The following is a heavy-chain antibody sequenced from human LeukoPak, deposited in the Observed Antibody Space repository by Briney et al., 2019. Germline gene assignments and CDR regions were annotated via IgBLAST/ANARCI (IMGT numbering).Heavy chain of an antibody. CDR2: IIPIFGTA. J-gene: IGHJ6*03. CDR1: GGTFSSYA. Sequence: ASVKVSCKASGGTFSSYAISWVRQAPGQGLEWMGGIIPIFGTANYAQKFQGRVTITTDESTSTAYMELSSLRSEDTAVYYCASPLYSSSSDYYYYMDVWGKGTTVTVSS. CDR3: ASPLYSSSSDYYYYMDV. D-gene: IGHD6-6*01. V-gene: IGHV1-69*05.